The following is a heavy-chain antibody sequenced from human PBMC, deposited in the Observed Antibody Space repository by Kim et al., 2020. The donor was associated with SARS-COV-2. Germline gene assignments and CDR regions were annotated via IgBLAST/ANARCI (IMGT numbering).Heavy chain of an antibody. J-gene: IGHJ4*02. CDR2: SRDKASGHTT. CDR1: GFIFSDHY. Sequence: GGSLRLSCAVSGFIFSDHYMDWVRQAPGKGLEWVGRSRDKASGHTTEYVASVRGRFTISRDDSKSSLYLQMNNLETEDSAVYYCTGGKPVAARVSFDYWGQGTRVTVSS. D-gene: IGHD6-25*01. CDR3: TGGKPVAARVSFDY. V-gene: IGHV3-72*01.